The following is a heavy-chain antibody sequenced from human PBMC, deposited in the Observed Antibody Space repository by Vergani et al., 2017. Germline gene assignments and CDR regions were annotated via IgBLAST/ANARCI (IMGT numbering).Heavy chain of an antibody. CDR3: ARGQTGYSRDWSTYFFYMDV. CDR2: VDYSGTT. V-gene: IGHV4-30-2*01. J-gene: IGHJ6*03. D-gene: IGHD3/OR15-3a*01. Sequence: QLQLQESDSRLVNPSQTLSLPCTLSGDAISRDTYSWNWVRQPPGKPLEWIGSVDYSGTTYYNPSLGGRVTMSIDKSKNHFSLTLTSVTAADSSFYFCARGQTGYSRDWSTYFFYMDVWGKGTTVTVSS. CDR1: GDAISRDTYS.